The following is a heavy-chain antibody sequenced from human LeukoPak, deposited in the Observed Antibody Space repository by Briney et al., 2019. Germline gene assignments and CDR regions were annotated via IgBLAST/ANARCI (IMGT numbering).Heavy chain of an antibody. CDR1: GLTFSSYS. Sequence: GGSLRLSCAASGLTFSSYSMNWVRQAPGKGLEWISYISSSSSSIYYADSVKGRFTISRDKAKNSLYLQMNSLRDEDTAVYYCARAGGGYNYDDYWGQGTLVTVSS. CDR3: ARAGGGYNYDDY. V-gene: IGHV3-48*02. D-gene: IGHD5-12*01. CDR2: ISSSSSSI. J-gene: IGHJ4*02.